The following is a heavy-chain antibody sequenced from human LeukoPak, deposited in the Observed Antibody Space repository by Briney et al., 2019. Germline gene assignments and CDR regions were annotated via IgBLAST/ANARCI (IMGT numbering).Heavy chain of an antibody. CDR1: GFTFSSYS. V-gene: IGHV3-21*01. CDR2: ISSSSSYI. J-gene: IGHJ6*03. Sequence: GGSLRLSCAASGFTFSSYSMNWVRQAPGKGLEWVSSISSSSSYIYYADSVKGRFTISRDNAKNSLYLQMNSLRAEDTAVYYCARVGYSRGASYMDVWGKGTTVTVSS. D-gene: IGHD6-13*01. CDR3: ARVGYSRGASYMDV.